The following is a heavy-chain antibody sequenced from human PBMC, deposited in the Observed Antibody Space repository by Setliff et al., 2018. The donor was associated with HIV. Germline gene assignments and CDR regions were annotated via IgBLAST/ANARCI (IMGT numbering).Heavy chain of an antibody. J-gene: IGHJ4*02. V-gene: IGHV4-34*01. CDR1: GGSFSGYY. D-gene: IGHD4-17*01. Sequence: KPSETLSLTCAVYGGSFSGYYWSWIRQPPGKGLEWIGEINHSGSTNYNPSLKSRVTISVDMSKNQFSLKLSSVTAADTAVYYCARDPPGYGDSKDYWGQGKLVTVSS. CDR2: INHSGST. CDR3: ARDPPGYGDSKDY.